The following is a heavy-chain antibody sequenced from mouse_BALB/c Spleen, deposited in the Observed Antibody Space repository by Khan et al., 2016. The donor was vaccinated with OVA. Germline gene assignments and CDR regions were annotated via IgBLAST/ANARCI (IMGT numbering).Heavy chain of an antibody. Sequence: QVQLQQSGVELARPGDSVKLFCKASGYTFTDYYINWVKKRTGQGLEWIGEISPGSGDNYFNEKFKGKATLTADKSSSTAYMQLSRLTSESSSVYFCARRNYFGYTFAYWGQGTLLTVSA. CDR3: ARRNYFGYTFAY. CDR1: GYTFTDYY. V-gene: IGHV1-77*01. D-gene: IGHD1-2*01. CDR2: ISPGSGDN. J-gene: IGHJ3*01.